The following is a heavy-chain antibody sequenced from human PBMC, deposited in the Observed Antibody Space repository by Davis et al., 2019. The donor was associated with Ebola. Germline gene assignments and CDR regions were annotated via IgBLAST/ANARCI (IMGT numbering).Heavy chain of an antibody. V-gene: IGHV3-23*01. CDR3: AKGRDGYNLLFDY. J-gene: IGHJ4*02. CDR1: GFTFSDFY. Sequence: PGGSLRLSCAASGFTFSDFYMSWVRQAPGKGLEWVSAISGSGGSTYYADSVKGRFTISRDNSKNTLYLQMNSLRAEDTAVYYCAKGRDGYNLLFDYWGQGTLVTVSS. D-gene: IGHD5-24*01. CDR2: ISGSGGST.